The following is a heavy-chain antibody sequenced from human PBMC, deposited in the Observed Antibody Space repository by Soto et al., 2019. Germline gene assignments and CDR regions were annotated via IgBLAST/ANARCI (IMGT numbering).Heavy chain of an antibody. V-gene: IGHV3-30*03. CDR1: GFTLSNYG. D-gene: IGHD6-19*01. CDR2: ISYDGSNK. J-gene: IGHJ4*02. Sequence: GGSLRLSCAASGFTLSNYGMHWVRQAPGKGLEWVAVISYDGSNKYYADSVKGRFSISRDNSKNTLFLQMNSLRPEDTALYYCAPGVSGWKFDYWGQGTLVTVSS. CDR3: APGVSGWKFDY.